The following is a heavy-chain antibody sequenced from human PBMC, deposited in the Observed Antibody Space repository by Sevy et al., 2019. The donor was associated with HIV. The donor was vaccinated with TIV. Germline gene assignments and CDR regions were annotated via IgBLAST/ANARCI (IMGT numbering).Heavy chain of an antibody. D-gene: IGHD5-18*01. V-gene: IGHV3-23*01. J-gene: IGHJ4*02. CDR3: RSGDTLDY. CDR2: ISGSGDST. Sequence: GGSLRLSCAASDFIFSTYAMSWVRQAPGKGLEWVSGISGSGDSTYYANSVKGRFTISRDNSKNTVYLQMNSLRAEDTAVYCCRSGDTLDYWGQGTLVTVSS. CDR1: DFIFSTYA.